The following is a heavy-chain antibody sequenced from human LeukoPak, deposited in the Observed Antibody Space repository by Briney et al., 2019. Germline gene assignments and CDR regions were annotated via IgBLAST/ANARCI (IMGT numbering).Heavy chain of an antibody. CDR3: ARFILGTSRYGDYFDY. J-gene: IGHJ4*02. CDR1: GFTLSSYW. D-gene: IGHD2-2*01. V-gene: IGHV3-74*01. CDR2: INTDGSST. Sequence: GGSLRLSCAASGFTLSSYWMHWVRQAPGKGLVWVSRINTDGSSTSYADSVKGRFTISRDNAKNTLYLQMNSLRAEDTAVYYCARFILGTSRYGDYFDYWGQGTLVTVSS.